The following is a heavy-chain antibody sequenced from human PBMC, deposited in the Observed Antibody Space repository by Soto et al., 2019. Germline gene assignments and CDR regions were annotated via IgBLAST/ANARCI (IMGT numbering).Heavy chain of an antibody. Sequence: SETLSLTCAVYGGSFSGYYWSWIRQPPGKGLEWIGEINHSGSTNYNPSLKSRVTISVDTSKNQFSLKLSSVTAADTAVYYCARGRGYCSSTSCYSADYYYYYMDVWGKGTTVTVSS. CDR2: INHSGST. D-gene: IGHD2-2*01. CDR3: ARGRGYCSSTSCYSADYYYYYMDV. J-gene: IGHJ6*03. CDR1: GGSFSGYY. V-gene: IGHV4-34*01.